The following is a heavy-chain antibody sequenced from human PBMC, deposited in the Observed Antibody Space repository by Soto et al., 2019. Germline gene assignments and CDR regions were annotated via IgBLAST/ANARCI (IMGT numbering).Heavy chain of an antibody. V-gene: IGHV3-7*01. CDR2: ISGGASDK. J-gene: IGHJ4*02. Sequence: EVQLVDSVGRLVQPGGSLRLSCAASGFMFSAYWMSWVRQDPGKGLEWVATISGGASDKFYVDSVKGRFTISRDDSKNTLYLQMNSLSDADTVGYCCVSEDWQRFDSWGQGTVVPVSS. D-gene: IGHD6-25*01. CDR3: VSEDWQRFDS. CDR1: GFMFSAYW.